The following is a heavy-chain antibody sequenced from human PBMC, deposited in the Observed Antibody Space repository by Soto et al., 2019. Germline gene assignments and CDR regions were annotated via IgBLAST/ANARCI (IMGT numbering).Heavy chain of an antibody. Sequence: ASVKVSCKASGYTFRNFGISWVRQAPGQGLEWMGWISAYNANANYAQKFQGRLTMSVDTSKNQFSLNLTSLTAADTAIYYCARANWYSEYWGQGTLVTVSS. CDR2: ISAYNANA. V-gene: IGHV1-18*01. CDR3: ARANWYSEY. CDR1: GYTFRNFG. J-gene: IGHJ4*02. D-gene: IGHD7-27*01.